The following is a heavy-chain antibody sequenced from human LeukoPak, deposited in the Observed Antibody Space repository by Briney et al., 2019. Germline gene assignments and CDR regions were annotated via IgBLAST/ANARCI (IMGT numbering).Heavy chain of an antibody. CDR3: ARVRGYDYVWGSYRSNWFDP. Sequence: SETLSLTCAVYGGSFSGYYWSWIRQPPGKGLEWIGEINHSGSTNYNPSLKSRVTISVDTSKNQFSLKLSSVPAADTAVYYCARVRGYDYVWGSYRSNWFDPWGQGTLVTVSS. D-gene: IGHD3-16*02. CDR2: INHSGST. V-gene: IGHV4-34*01. J-gene: IGHJ5*02. CDR1: GGSFSGYY.